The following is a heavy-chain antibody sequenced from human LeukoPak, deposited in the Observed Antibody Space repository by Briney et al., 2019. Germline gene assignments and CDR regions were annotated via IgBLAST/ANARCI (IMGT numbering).Heavy chain of an antibody. Sequence: GGSLRLSCAASGFTFNHFWMSWIRQAPGKGLEWVAYIKKTGSETYYVDSVKGRFTITRDNTRNSLFLQMYSLRAEDTAVYYCASGLIAVAGTTGGYWGQGTLVTVSS. CDR2: IKKTGSET. CDR3: ASGLIAVAGTTGGY. V-gene: IGHV3-7*01. D-gene: IGHD6-19*01. CDR1: GFTFNHFW. J-gene: IGHJ4*02.